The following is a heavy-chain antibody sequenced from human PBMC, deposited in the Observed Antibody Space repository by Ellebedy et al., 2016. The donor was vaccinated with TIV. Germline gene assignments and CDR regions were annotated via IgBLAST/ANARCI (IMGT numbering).Heavy chain of an antibody. CDR2: MNPNSGNT. J-gene: IGHJ4*02. CDR3: ARGGYERHYDFWSGYPSNRHHFDY. CDR1: GYTFTSYD. Sequence: ASVKVSCXASGYTFTSYDINWVRQATGQGLEWMGWMNPNSGNTGYAQKFQGRVTMTRDTSTSTVYMELSSLGSEDTAVYYCARGGYERHYDFWSGYPSNRHHFDYWGQGTLVTVSS. D-gene: IGHD3-3*01. V-gene: IGHV1-8*01.